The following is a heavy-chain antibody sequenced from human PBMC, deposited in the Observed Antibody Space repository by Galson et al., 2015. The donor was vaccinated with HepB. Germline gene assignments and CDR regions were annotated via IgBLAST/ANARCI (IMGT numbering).Heavy chain of an antibody. CDR3: VRELRTSAPQRAFDI. D-gene: IGHD1-14*01. Sequence: SLRLSCAASGFTFSIYWMHWVRQAPGKGLDWVSRIKGDGTSTGYADSVRDRFTISRDNAKNTLYLQTNSLRAEDMALYYCVRELRTSAPQRAFDIWGLGTMVTASS. CDR1: GFTFSIYW. J-gene: IGHJ3*02. CDR2: IKGDGTST. V-gene: IGHV3-74*01.